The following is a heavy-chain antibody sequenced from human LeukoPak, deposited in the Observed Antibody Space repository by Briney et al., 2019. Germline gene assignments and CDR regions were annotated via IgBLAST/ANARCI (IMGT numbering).Heavy chain of an antibody. V-gene: IGHV3-23*01. CDR2: ISGSGGST. CDR1: GFTFSSYE. D-gene: IGHD4-11*01. Sequence: GGSLRLSCAASGFTFSSYEMNWVRQAPGKGLEWVSAISGSGGSTYYADSVKGRFTISRDNSKNTLYLQMNSLRAEDTAVYYCAKAYSGYIDYWGQGTLVTVSS. J-gene: IGHJ4*02. CDR3: AKAYSGYIDY.